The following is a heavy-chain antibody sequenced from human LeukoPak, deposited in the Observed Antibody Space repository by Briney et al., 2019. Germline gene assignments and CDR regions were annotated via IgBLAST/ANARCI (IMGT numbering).Heavy chain of an antibody. Sequence: ASVKVSFKASGYTFSGYYMHWVRQAPGQGLEWMGWINPNSGGTNYAQKFQGRVTMTRDTSISTAYMDLSRLTSDDTAVYYCAKESSGGWYFDYWGQGTLVTVSS. D-gene: IGHD6-19*01. CDR2: INPNSGGT. CDR1: GYTFSGYY. V-gene: IGHV1-2*02. J-gene: IGHJ4*02. CDR3: AKESSGGWYFDY.